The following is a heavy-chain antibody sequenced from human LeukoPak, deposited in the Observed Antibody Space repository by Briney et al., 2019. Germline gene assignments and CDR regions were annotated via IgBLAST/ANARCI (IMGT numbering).Heavy chain of an antibody. V-gene: IGHV1-46*01. CDR2: INPSGGST. Sequence: ASVKVSCKASGYTFTSYYMHWVRQAPGQGLEWMGIINPSGGSTSYAQKFQGRVTMTRDTSTSTVYMELSSLRSEDTAVYYCARGYCSGGSCYYWYFDLWGRGTLVTVSS. J-gene: IGHJ2*01. D-gene: IGHD2-15*01. CDR3: ARGYCSGGSCYYWYFDL. CDR1: GYTFTSYY.